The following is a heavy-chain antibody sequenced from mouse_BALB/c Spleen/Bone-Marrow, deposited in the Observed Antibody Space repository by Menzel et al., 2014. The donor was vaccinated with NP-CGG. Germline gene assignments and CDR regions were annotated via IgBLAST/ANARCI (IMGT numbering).Heavy chain of an antibody. CDR3: ARARSTVITTWYFDV. D-gene: IGHD2-4*01. CDR2: FSPGRGNT. Sequence: LVKAWALVKLSCKAFGYPLTSFWINWIKPRPGQGPGGIGRFSPGRGNTYYNEMFKGKATLTVDTSSSTAYIQLSSLSSEGSAVYFCARARSTVITTWYFDVWGAGTTVTVSS. CDR1: GYPLTSFW. J-gene: IGHJ1*01. V-gene: IGHV1S41*01.